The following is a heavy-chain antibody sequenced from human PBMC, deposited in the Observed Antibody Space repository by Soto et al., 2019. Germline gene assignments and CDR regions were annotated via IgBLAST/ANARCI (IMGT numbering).Heavy chain of an antibody. CDR2: IYYSGST. D-gene: IGHD3-22*01. J-gene: IGHJ4*02. Sequence: SETLSLTCAVSGYSISSGFYWSWIRQHPGKGLEWIGYIYYSGSTYYNPSLKSRVTISVDTSKNQFSLKLSSVTAADTAVYYCARASYFSDSFGYFLDSWGQGTLVTVSS. V-gene: IGHV4-31*11. CDR1: GYSISSGFY. CDR3: ARASYFSDSFGYFLDS.